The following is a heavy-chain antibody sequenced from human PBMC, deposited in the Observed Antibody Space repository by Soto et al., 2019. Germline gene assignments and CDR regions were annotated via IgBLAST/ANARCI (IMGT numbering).Heavy chain of an antibody. CDR2: ISASGFST. V-gene: IGHV3-23*01. J-gene: IGHJ4*02. Sequence: GGSLRLSCAASGFTFSSYAMTWVRQAPGKGLEWVSGISASGFSTNYADSVKGRFTISRDNSKNTLYLQMNNLRVEDTALYYCAKVASGWYGYYFDYWGQGTLVNVSS. D-gene: IGHD6-19*01. CDR1: GFTFSSYA. CDR3: AKVASGWYGYYFDY.